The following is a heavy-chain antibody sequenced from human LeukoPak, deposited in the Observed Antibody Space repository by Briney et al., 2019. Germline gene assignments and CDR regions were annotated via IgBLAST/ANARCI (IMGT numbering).Heavy chain of an antibody. CDR3: ARDIQPGDHGAFDI. D-gene: IGHD3-16*01. Sequence: ASVKVSCKASGYTFTSYAMNWVRQAPGQGLEWMGWINTNTGNPTYAQGFTGRFVFSLDTSVSTAYLQISSLKAEDTAVYYCARDIQPGDHGAFDIWGQGTMVTVSS. CDR1: GYTFTSYA. V-gene: IGHV7-4-1*02. CDR2: INTNTGNP. J-gene: IGHJ3*02.